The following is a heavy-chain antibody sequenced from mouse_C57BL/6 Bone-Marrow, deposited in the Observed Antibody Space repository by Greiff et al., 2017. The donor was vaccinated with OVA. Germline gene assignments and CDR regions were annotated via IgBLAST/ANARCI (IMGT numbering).Heavy chain of an antibody. J-gene: IGHJ2*01. D-gene: IGHD1-1*01. Sequence: EVQLQQSGTVLARPGASVKMSCKTSGYTFTSYWMHWVKQRPGQGLEWIGAIYPGNSDTSYNQKFKGKAKLTAVTSASTAYMELSSLTNEDSAVYYCTPHYYGSSYHDYWGQGTTLTVSS. V-gene: IGHV1-5*01. CDR3: TPHYYGSSYHDY. CDR1: GYTFTSYW. CDR2: IYPGNSDT.